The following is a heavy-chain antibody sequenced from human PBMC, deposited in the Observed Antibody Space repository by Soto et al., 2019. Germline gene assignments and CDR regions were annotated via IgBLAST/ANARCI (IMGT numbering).Heavy chain of an antibody. CDR2: ISAHNGDA. V-gene: IGHV1-18*04. Sequence: ASVKVSCKASGYSFATYGFSWVRQAPGQGLECVGWISAHNGDAHYSQKFQGRVTLTTDTSTNTGYMELRSLTSDDTAVYFCATEPIYYNDGSGYYPLGHWGQGTLVTVSS. D-gene: IGHD3-22*01. CDR3: ATEPIYYNDGSGYYPLGH. J-gene: IGHJ4*02. CDR1: GYSFATYG.